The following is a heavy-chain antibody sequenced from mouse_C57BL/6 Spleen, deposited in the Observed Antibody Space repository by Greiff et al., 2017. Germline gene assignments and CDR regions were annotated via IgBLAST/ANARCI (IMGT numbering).Heavy chain of an antibody. V-gene: IGHV1-15*01. CDR2: IDPETGGT. Sequence: QVQLQQSGAELVRPGASVTLSCKASGYTFTDYEMHWVKQTPVPGLEWIGAIDPETGGTAYNQKFKGKAILTADKSSSTAYMELRSLTSEDSAVYYCTRSGELYYGSSYGYWGQGTTLTVSS. CDR1: GYTFTDYE. CDR3: TRSGELYYGSSYGY. D-gene: IGHD1-1*01. J-gene: IGHJ2*01.